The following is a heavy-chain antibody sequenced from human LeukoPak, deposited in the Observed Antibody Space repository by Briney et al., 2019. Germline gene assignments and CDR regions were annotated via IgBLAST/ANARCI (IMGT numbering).Heavy chain of an antibody. J-gene: IGHJ4*02. V-gene: IGHV1-2*02. CDR3: ARGGDYYYDSSGYLIDY. D-gene: IGHD3-22*01. CDR2: INPNSGGT. Sequence: ASVKVSCKASGYTFTGYYMHWVRQAPGQGLEWMGWINPNSGGTNYAQKFQGRVTMTRDTSISTAYVELSRLRSDDTAVYYCARGGDYYYDSSGYLIDYWGQGTLVTVSS. CDR1: GYTFTGYY.